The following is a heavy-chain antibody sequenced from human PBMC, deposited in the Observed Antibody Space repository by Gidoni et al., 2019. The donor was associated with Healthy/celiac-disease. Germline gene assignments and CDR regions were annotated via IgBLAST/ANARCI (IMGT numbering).Heavy chain of an antibody. CDR2: IYYSGST. J-gene: IGHJ4*02. CDR1: GVSISSGGYY. Sequence: QVQLQESCTVLVKPSQTLSLTGTVSGVSISSGGYYWSWIRQHPGKGLEWIGYIYYSGSTYYHLSLKSRVTISVDTSKNQFSLKLSSVTAADTAVYYCASKARYYDSSGYQDYWGQGTLVTVSS. CDR3: ASKARYYDSSGYQDY. V-gene: IGHV4-31*03. D-gene: IGHD3-22*01.